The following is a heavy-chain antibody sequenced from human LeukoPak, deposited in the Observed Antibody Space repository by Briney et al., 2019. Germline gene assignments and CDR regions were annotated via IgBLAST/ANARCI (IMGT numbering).Heavy chain of an antibody. D-gene: IGHD6-13*01. CDR1: GGSFSSYY. J-gene: IGHJ3*02. V-gene: IGHV4-59*08. Sequence: SETLSLTCTVSGGSFSSYYWSWIRQPPGKGLEWIGYIYYSGSTNYNPSLKSRVTISVDTSKNQFSLKLSSVTAADTAVYYCARHSVTPGTEYAFDIWGQGTMVTVSS. CDR2: IYYSGST. CDR3: ARHSVTPGTEYAFDI.